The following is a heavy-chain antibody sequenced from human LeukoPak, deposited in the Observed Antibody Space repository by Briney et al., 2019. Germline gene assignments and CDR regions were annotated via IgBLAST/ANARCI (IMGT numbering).Heavy chain of an antibody. CDR2: ISSSSSYR. J-gene: IGHJ4*02. CDR3: VRELEGENFDY. CDR1: GFTFISYS. D-gene: IGHD1-26*01. V-gene: IGHV3-21*01. Sequence: GGSLRLSCAASGFTFISYSMNWVRQAPGKGLEWVSSISSSSSYRYYADSVKGRFTISRDNAKNSLYLQMNSLRAEDTAVYYCVRELEGENFDYWGQGTLVTVSS.